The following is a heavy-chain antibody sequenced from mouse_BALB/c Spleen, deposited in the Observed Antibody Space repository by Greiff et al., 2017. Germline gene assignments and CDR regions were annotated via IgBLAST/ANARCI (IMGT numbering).Heavy chain of an antibody. V-gene: IGHV1S135*01. D-gene: IGHD1-1*01. CDR1: GYSFTSYY. Sequence: VQLQQSGPELMKPGASVKISCKASGYSFTSYYMHWVKQSHGKSLEWIGYIDPFNGGTSYNQKFKGKATLTVDKSSSTAYMHLSSLTSEDSAVYYCARGGSSLWFAYWGQGTLVTVSA. CDR2: IDPFNGGT. J-gene: IGHJ3*01. CDR3: ARGGSSLWFAY.